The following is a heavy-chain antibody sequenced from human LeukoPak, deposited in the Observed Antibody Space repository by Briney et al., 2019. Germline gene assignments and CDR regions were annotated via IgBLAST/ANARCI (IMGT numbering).Heavy chain of an antibody. J-gene: IGHJ4*02. V-gene: IGHV3-33*05. CDR3: AKGEQYSSAWYHSSGDY. Sequence: RGTLRLSSAASGFTFSSYGTHWGREGPERGLGWGAGISYDGSNQYYADSVKGRFSISRDNAKNTVYLQMNSLGAEDTAVYYCAKGEQYSSAWYHSSGDYWGQGTLVTVSS. D-gene: IGHD6-19*01. CDR1: GFTFSSYG. CDR2: ISYDGSNQ.